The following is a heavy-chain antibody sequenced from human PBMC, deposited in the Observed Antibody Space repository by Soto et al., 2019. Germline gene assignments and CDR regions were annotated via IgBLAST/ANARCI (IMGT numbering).Heavy chain of an antibody. V-gene: IGHV4-4*02. Sequence: QVQLQESGPGLVKPSGTLSLTCAVSGASISSTCWWTWVRQPPGKGLEWIGEIYYSGSTNYNPSLKRRATXXIXTXXNQPSRQVSSVTAADTAVYYCARVGLSTSRYGMDVWGPGTTVTVSS. J-gene: IGHJ6*02. CDR2: IYYSGST. CDR1: GASISSTCW. D-gene: IGHD2-2*01. CDR3: ARVGLSTSRYGMDV.